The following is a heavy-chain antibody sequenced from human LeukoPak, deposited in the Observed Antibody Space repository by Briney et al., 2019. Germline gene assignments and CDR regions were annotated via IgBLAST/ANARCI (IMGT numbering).Heavy chain of an antibody. CDR3: ARDYVGQQENWFDP. CDR2: IYTSGST. V-gene: IGHV4-61*02. CDR1: GGSISSGSYY. D-gene: IGHD3-16*01. J-gene: IGHJ5*02. Sequence: PSETLSLTCTVSGGSISSGSYYWSWIRQPAGKGLEWIGRIYTSGSTNYNPSLKSRVTISVDTSKNQFSLKLSSVTAADTAVYYCARDYVGQQENWFDPWGQGTLVTVSS.